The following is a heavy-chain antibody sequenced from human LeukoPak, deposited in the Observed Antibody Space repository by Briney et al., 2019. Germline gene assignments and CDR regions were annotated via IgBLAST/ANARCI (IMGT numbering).Heavy chain of an antibody. Sequence: GASVKVSCKVSGYTLTELSMHWVRQAPGKGLEWMGGFDPEDGETIYAQKFQGRVTMTEDTSTDTAYMELSSLRSEDTAVYYCATVDDRSGYYSTYFDYWGQGTLVTVSS. J-gene: IGHJ4*02. CDR1: GYTLTELS. V-gene: IGHV1-24*01. D-gene: IGHD3-22*01. CDR2: FDPEDGET. CDR3: ATVDDRSGYYSTYFDY.